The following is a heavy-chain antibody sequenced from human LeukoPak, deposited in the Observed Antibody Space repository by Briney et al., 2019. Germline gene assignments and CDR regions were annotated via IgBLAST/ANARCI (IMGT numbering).Heavy chain of an antibody. CDR3: ARGGSYSSGWYWDYFDY. D-gene: IGHD6-19*01. J-gene: IGHJ4*02. Sequence: PGGSLRLSCAASGFTFSSYSMNWVRQAPGKGLEWVSYISSSSSTIYYADSVKGRFTISRDNAKNPLYLQMNSLRAEDTAVYYCARGGSYSSGWYWDYFDYWGQGTLVTVSS. V-gene: IGHV3-48*01. CDR2: ISSSSSTI. CDR1: GFTFSSYS.